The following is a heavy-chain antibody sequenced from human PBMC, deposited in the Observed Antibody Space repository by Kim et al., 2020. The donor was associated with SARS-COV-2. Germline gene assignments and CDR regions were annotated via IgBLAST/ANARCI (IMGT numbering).Heavy chain of an antibody. CDR3: ARSYSGSYKAAVDP. J-gene: IGHJ5*02. V-gene: IGHV3-30*04. CDR2: ISYDGSKK. Sequence: GGSLRLSCVASTFTFTNYAMNWVRQAPGKGLQWVAVISYDGSKKYYADSVKGRFTISRDNSKNTLYLQMNSLRTEDTAIYYCARSYSGSYKAAVDPWGQRTLVTVSS. CDR1: TFTFTNYA. D-gene: IGHD1-26*01.